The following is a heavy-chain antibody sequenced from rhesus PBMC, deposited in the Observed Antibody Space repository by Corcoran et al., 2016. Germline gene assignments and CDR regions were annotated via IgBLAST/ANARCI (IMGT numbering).Heavy chain of an antibody. V-gene: IGHV4-127*01. Sequence: QVQLQESGPGLVKSSETLSLTCGVSGYSINHGYGWSWIRQPPGQGLGWIGYIGGSGGSTNYNPSLKSRVTISTDTSKNQFSLKRSSVTTADTAVYYCARDREETVMGNWGQGVLVTVSS. CDR3: ARDREETVMGN. CDR1: GYSINHGYG. D-gene: IGHD3-34*01. CDR2: IGGSGGST. J-gene: IGHJ4*01.